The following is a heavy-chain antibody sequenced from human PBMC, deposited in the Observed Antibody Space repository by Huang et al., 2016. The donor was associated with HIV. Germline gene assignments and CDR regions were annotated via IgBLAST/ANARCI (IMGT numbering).Heavy chain of an antibody. V-gene: IGHV2-70*15. CDR2: IDWNDNT. Sequence: QVTLTESGPALVKPPQTLTLTCTFSGFSLTTSGMCVGWVRQPPGKALEWLARIDWNDNTYYSTSLRTRLTIAKDTSKNQVVFKMANMDIVDTATYYCARIHSARYPCRDAFDIWGQGTVVTVSS. D-gene: IGHD1-26*01. CDR3: ARIHSARYPCRDAFDI. J-gene: IGHJ3*02. CDR1: GFSLTTSGMC.